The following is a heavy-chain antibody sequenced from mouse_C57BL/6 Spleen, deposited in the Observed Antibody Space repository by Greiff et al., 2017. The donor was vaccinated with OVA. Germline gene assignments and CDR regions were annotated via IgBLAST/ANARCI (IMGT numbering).Heavy chain of an antibody. J-gene: IGHJ2*01. V-gene: IGHV1-42*01. CDR2: INPSTGGT. CDR3: AIYYGSSRDYYFDY. CDR1: GYSFTGYY. D-gene: IGHD1-1*01. Sequence: QESGPELVKPGASVKISCKASGYSFTGYYMNWVKQSPEKSLEWIGEINPSTGGTTYNQKFKAKATLTVDKSSSTAYMQLKSLTSEDSAVYYCAIYYGSSRDYYFDYWGQGTTLTVSS.